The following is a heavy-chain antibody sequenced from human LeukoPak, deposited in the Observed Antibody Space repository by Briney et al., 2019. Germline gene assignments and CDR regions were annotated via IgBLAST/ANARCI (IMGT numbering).Heavy chain of an antibody. CDR1: GGSIIGYY. D-gene: IGHD2-2*01. CDR3: ARQSCSSTSCPHRNVFDI. CDR2: IYTNGST. V-gene: IGHV4-4*09. Sequence: PSETLSLTCTVSGGSIIGYYWTWLRQPPGKGLEWIGYIYTNGSTNYNPSLKSRVTISVDMSKNQFSLQLSSVTAADTAVYYCARQSCSSTSCPHRNVFDIWGQGTMVTVSP. J-gene: IGHJ3*02.